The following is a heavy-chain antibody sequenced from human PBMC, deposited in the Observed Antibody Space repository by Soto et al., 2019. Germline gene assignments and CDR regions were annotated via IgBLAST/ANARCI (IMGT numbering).Heavy chain of an antibody. D-gene: IGHD3-3*01. CDR1: GYTFTGYF. J-gene: IGHJ5*02. CDR3: ARGGGTILAPLP. Sequence: GASVKVSCKSSGYTFTGYFIHWVRQAPGQGLEWVGYINPNSGATKYAPRFQGRVTMTSDTSIRTAYMELSNLRYDDTAAYYCARGGGTILAPLPCGPGTLVPVSS. V-gene: IGHV1-2*02. CDR2: INPNSGAT.